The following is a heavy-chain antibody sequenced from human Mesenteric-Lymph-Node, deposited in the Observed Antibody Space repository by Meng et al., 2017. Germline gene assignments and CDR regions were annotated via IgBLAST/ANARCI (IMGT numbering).Heavy chain of an antibody. V-gene: IGHV4-61*01. CDR1: GGSVSSDSRY. CDR3: ASEPFINEFGADADY. J-gene: IGHJ4*02. D-gene: IGHD3-10*01. Sequence: SETLSLTCVVSGGSVSSDSRYWTWIRQSPGKGLEWIGYIYYSGTTNYNPSFKSRVTISVDTSKNQFSLKLSSVTAADTAVYYCASEPFINEFGADADYWGQGTLVTVSS. CDR2: IYYSGTT.